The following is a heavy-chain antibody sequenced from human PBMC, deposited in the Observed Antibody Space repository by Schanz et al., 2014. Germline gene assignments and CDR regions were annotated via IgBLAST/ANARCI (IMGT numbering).Heavy chain of an antibody. CDR1: GFTFGSYG. Sequence: VQLVDSGGGLVQPGGSLRLSCAASGFTFGSYGMSWVRQGPGKGLEWVSGISGGGGTRNYADSVKGRFTVFRDNSKRTLYLEINDPRAEDTAVYYCAKDSCSSTTCYGYGMDVWGQGSTVTGSS. CDR3: AKDSCSSTTCYGYGMDV. J-gene: IGHJ6*02. CDR2: ISGGGGTR. D-gene: IGHD2-2*01. V-gene: IGHV3-23*04.